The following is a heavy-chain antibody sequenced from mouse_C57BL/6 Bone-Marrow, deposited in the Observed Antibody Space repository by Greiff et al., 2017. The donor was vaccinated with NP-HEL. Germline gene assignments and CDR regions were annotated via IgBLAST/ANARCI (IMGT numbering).Heavy chain of an antibody. CDR2: ISNLAYSI. V-gene: IGHV5-15*01. CDR1: GFTFSDYG. D-gene: IGHD2-4*01. Sequence: EVKLMESGGGLVQPGGSLKLSCAASGFTFSDYGMAWVRQAPRKGPEWVAFISNLAYSIYYADTVTGRFTISRENAKNTLYLEMSSLRSEDTAMYYCARQNYYDYDGFAYWGQGTLVTVSA. CDR3: ARQNYYDYDGFAY. J-gene: IGHJ3*01.